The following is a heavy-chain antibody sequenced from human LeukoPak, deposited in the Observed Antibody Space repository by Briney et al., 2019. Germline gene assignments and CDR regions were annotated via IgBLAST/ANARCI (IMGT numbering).Heavy chain of an antibody. D-gene: IGHD6-19*01. CDR1: GYTFTGYY. CDR3: ARERGTLAVAGDAVDI. CDR2: INPNSGGT. V-gene: IGHV1-2*02. Sequence: GASVKVSCKASGYTFTGYYMHWVRQAPGEGLEWMGWINPNSGGTKYAQKFQGRVTMTRGTSINTAYMEVRRLTSDDTAVYYCARERGTLAVAGDAVDIWGQGTMVTVSS. J-gene: IGHJ3*02.